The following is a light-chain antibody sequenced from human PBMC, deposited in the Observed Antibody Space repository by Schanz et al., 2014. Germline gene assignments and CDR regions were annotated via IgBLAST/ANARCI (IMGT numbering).Light chain of an antibody. CDR1: QSVSSN. CDR3: QQYKNWPWT. CDR2: GAS. V-gene: IGKV3-15*01. J-gene: IGKJ1*01. Sequence: EIVMTQSPDTLSVSPGERATLSCRASQSVSSNLAWYQQKPGQAPRLLIDGASTRATGIPARFSGSGSGTEFTLTISSLQSEDVAVYYCQQYKNWPWTFGQGTNVEIK.